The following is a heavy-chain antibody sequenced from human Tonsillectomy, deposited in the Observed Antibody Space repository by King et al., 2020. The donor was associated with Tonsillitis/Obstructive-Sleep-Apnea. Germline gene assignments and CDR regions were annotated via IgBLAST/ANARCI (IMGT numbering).Heavy chain of an antibody. CDR1: GFTFSSYG. V-gene: IGHV3-33*01. CDR2: IWYDGSDK. Sequence: VQLVESGGGVVQPGRSLRLSCAASGFTFSSYGMHWVRQAPGKGLEWVAIIWYDGSDKYYADSVKGRFTLSRDNSKHTLYLQMNSLRAKDTAVYYCAFGSGGYYGSEDEWWNDAFDIWGQGTMVTVSS. CDR3: AFGSGGYYGSEDEWWNDAFDI. D-gene: IGHD3-10*01. J-gene: IGHJ3*02.